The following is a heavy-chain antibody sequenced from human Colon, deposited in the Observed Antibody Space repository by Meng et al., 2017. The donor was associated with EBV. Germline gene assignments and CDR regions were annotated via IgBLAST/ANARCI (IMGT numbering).Heavy chain of an antibody. V-gene: IGHV4-39*01. CDR1: GGSIRSGPYR. D-gene: IGHD3-10*01. J-gene: IGHJ4*02. CDR2: IYYSGST. Sequence: WGPGLVKPPETLSLTCTVSGGSIRSGPYRWAWIRQPPGKGLEWIGSIYYSGSTYYNPSLKSRVTISVDSSKNQFSLKLTSVTAADTSLYYCASYTSFSGSYYNGIDYWGQGTLVTVSS. CDR3: ASYTSFSGSYYNGIDY.